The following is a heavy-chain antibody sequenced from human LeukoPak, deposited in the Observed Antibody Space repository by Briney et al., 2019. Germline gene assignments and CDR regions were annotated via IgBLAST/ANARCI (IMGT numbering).Heavy chain of an antibody. CDR1: GFTFSSYA. Sequence: GGSLRLSCAASGFTFSSYAMHWVRQAPGKGLEYVSAISSNGGSTYYANSVKGRFTISRDNSKNTLYLQMGSLRAEDMAVYYCARDRIAAAGNTRKYYYYGMDVWGQGTTVTVSS. J-gene: IGHJ6*02. V-gene: IGHV3-64*01. CDR2: ISSNGGST. D-gene: IGHD6-13*01. CDR3: ARDRIAAAGNTRKYYYYGMDV.